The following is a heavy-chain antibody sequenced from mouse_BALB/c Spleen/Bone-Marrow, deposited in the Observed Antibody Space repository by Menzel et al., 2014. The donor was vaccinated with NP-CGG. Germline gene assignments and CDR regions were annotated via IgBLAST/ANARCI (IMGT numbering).Heavy chain of an antibody. V-gene: IGHV1-5*01. CDR1: GYIFTSYW. CDR2: IYPGDSDT. J-gene: IGHJ2*01. Sequence: EVQLQQSGTVLARPGASVKMSCKASGYIFTSYWIHWVRQRPGQGLEWIGAIYPGDSDTSFNQKFKDKAKLTAVTSASTAYMELSSLTNEDSAVYYCTRRTATLDYWGQGTTLTVSS. D-gene: IGHD1-2*01. CDR3: TRRTATLDY.